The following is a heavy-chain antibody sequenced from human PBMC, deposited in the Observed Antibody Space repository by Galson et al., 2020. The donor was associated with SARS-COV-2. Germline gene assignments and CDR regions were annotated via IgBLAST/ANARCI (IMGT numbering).Heavy chain of an antibody. J-gene: IGHJ4*02. D-gene: IGHD3-10*01. CDR2: LSVSGTT. V-gene: IGHV4-4*07. CDR1: GGSMTDNP. CDR3: ATDQAVRPYGSGTSTPDY. Sequence: SETLSLTCPVSGGSMTDNPWRCIRQPAAKGPEWIGRLSVSGTTNYNPSLKSRVTMEIDTSKNQFSLKLTSVTAADTGVYYCATDQAVRPYGSGTSTPDYWGQGAPVTGSS.